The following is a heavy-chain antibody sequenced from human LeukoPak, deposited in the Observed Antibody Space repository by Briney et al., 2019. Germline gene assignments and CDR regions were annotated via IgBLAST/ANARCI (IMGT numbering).Heavy chain of an antibody. CDR3: AIPREGLRNLRAFDY. CDR2: IYYSGST. J-gene: IGHJ4*02. V-gene: IGHV4-59*12. CDR1: GGSISSYY. D-gene: IGHD5-12*01. Sequence: PSETLSLTCTVSGGSISSYYWNWIRQPPGKGLEWIGYIYYSGSTNYNPSLKSRVTISVDKSKNQFSLKLSSVTAADTAVYYCAIPREGLRNLRAFDYWGQGTLVTVSS.